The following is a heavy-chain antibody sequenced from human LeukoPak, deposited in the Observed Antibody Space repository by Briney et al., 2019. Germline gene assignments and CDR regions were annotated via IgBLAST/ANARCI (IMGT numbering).Heavy chain of an antibody. V-gene: IGHV4-59*01. D-gene: IGHD5/OR15-5a*01. CDR1: GGSISSYY. CDR2: IYYSGST. J-gene: IGHJ4*02. Sequence: SETLSLTCTVSGGSISSYYWSWIRQPPGKGLEWVGYIYYSGSTNYNPSLKSRVTISVDTSKNQFSLKLSSVTAADTAVYYCARGLLVSNTYYFDYWVQGTLVTVSP. CDR3: ARGLLVSNTYYFDY.